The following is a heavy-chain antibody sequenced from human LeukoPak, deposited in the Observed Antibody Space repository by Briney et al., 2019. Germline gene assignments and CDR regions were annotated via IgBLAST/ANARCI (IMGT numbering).Heavy chain of an antibody. CDR3: ARDRNTDFWSGYYTNYFDY. CDR1: GFTFSTYW. Sequence: GGSLRLSCAASGFTFSTYWMSWVRQAPGKGLEWVANIKQDVSEKYYVDSVKGRFTISRDNAKNSLYLQMNSLRAEDTAVYYCARDRNTDFWSGYYTNYFDYWGQGTLVTVSS. J-gene: IGHJ4*02. V-gene: IGHV3-7*01. CDR2: IKQDVSEK. D-gene: IGHD3-3*01.